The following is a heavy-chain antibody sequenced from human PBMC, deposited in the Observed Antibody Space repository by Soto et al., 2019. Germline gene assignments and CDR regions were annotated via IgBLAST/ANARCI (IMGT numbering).Heavy chain of an antibody. Sequence: QPVGSLRLSCDASGFTLSGFAMHWVRQAPGQGPEWVAVISNDGTNQYYSESVKGRFTISRDNSKNTLYLQMNNLRAEDTAVYYCAKAYYYDSSGYYDNYYAMDVWGQGTTVTVS. J-gene: IGHJ6*02. CDR2: ISNDGTNQ. D-gene: IGHD3-22*01. V-gene: IGHV3-30*18. CDR1: GFTLSGFA. CDR3: AKAYYYDSSGYYDNYYAMDV.